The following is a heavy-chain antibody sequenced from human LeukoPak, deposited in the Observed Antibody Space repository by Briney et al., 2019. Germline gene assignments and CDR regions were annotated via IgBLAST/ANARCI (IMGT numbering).Heavy chain of an antibody. CDR1: GGSISSSNYY. J-gene: IGHJ4*02. V-gene: IGHV4-39*01. CDR2: INYGGTT. D-gene: IGHD3-10*01. CDR3: ARYVLYGSGKYYFDY. Sequence: ASETLSLTCTVSGGSISSSNYYWSWIRQPPGKELEWIASINYGGTTYYNPSLKSRVTISVDTSKNQFSLRLSSVTAADTAVYLCARYVLYGSGKYYFDYWGQGSLVTVSS.